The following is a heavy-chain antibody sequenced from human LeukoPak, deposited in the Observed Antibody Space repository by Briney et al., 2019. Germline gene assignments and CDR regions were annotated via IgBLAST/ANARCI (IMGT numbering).Heavy chain of an antibody. V-gene: IGHV3-74*01. CDR1: GFTFSTHW. CDR2: FNSDGRST. D-gene: IGHD4-17*01. Sequence: GGSLRLSCAASGFTFSTHWMHWVRQAPGKGLVWVSRFNSDGRSTYYADSVKGRFTISRDNAKNTLYLQMNSLRAEDTAVYYCARGRYYLDSWGQGTLVTVSS. J-gene: IGHJ4*02. CDR3: ARGRYYLDS.